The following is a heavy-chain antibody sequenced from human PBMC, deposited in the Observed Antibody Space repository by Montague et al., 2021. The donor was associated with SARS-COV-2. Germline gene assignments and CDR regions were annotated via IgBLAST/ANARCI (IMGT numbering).Heavy chain of an antibody. J-gene: IGHJ6*02. Sequence: SETLSLTCAVYGGSFSGYYWSWIRQPPGKGLEWIGEINHSGSTNYNPSLKSRVTISVDTSMNQFSLKLSSVTAADTAVYYCARGGTVTTFYYYYYGMDVWGQGTTVTVSS. V-gene: IGHV4-34*01. CDR1: GGSFSGYY. CDR2: INHSGST. CDR3: ARGGTVTTFYYYYYGMDV. D-gene: IGHD4-17*01.